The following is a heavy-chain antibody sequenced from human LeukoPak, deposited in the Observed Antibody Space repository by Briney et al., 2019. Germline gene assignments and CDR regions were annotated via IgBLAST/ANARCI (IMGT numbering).Heavy chain of an antibody. Sequence: HPSETLSLTCAVYGGSFSGYYWSWVRQAPGKGLEWVSTISNSGDATYYADSVKGRFTISRDNSKNTLYLQMNSLRAEDTAVYYCAKAPPYKKYFDYWGQGTLVTVS. J-gene: IGHJ4*02. CDR1: GGSFSGYY. V-gene: IGHV3-23*01. CDR3: AKAPPYKKYFDY. CDR2: ISNSGDAT. D-gene: IGHD1-1*01.